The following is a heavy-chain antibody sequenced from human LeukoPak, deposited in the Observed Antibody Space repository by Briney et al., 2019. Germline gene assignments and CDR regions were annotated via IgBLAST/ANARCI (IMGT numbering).Heavy chain of an antibody. Sequence: GGSLRLSCGASGFTFEEYYMSWIRQAPGKGLEWLSYISSGSHTIYYADSVKGRFTISRDNSKSTLYLQMNSLRAEDTAVYYCVSGSDTSGYYFYWGQGTLVTVSS. J-gene: IGHJ4*02. CDR1: GFTFEEYY. CDR3: VSGSDTSGYYFY. CDR2: ISSGSHTI. V-gene: IGHV3-11*04. D-gene: IGHD3-22*01.